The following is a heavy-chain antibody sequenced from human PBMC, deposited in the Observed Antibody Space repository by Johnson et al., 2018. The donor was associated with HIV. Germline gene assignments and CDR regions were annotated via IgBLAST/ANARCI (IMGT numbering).Heavy chain of an antibody. CDR2: IGTAGDT. CDR1: GFTFSSYW. V-gene: IGHV3-13*01. Sequence: VQLVESGGGLVQPGGSLRLSCAASGFTFSSYWMSWVRQAPGKGLEWVSTIGTAGDTYYPGSVKVRFTVSREDAKNSLYLQMNSLRAGDTALYYCARAVCRGGRCYSHDAFDIWGQGTMVTVSS. CDR3: ARAVCRGGRCYSHDAFDI. J-gene: IGHJ3*02. D-gene: IGHD2-15*01.